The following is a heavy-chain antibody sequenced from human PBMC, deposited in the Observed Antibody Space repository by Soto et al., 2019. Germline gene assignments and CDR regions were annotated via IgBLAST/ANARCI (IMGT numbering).Heavy chain of an antibody. CDR1: GFTFSSYS. CDR2: ISSSSSTI. CDR3: ATLQVVVVAATLTGMDV. V-gene: IGHV3-48*02. D-gene: IGHD2-15*01. Sequence: GGSLRLSCAASGFTFSSYSMNWVRQAPGKGLEWVSHISSSSSTIYYADSVKGRFTISRDNAKNSLYLQMNSLRDEDTAVYYCATLQVVVVAATLTGMDVWGQGTTVTVSS. J-gene: IGHJ6*02.